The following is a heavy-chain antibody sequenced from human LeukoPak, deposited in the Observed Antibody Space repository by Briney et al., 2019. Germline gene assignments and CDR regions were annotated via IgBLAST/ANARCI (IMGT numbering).Heavy chain of an antibody. CDR3: ARDGTPSYSSGWVYMDV. D-gene: IGHD6-25*01. V-gene: IGHV3-11*06. J-gene: IGHJ6*04. CDR2: ISSSSSFI. Sequence: LSLTCTVSGYSISSGYYWSWIRQPPGKGLEWVASISSSSSFIYYADSVEGRFTISRDNAKNSLYLQMNSLRGEDTAVYYCARDGTPSYSSGWVYMDVWGKGTTVTISS. CDR1: GYSISSGYY.